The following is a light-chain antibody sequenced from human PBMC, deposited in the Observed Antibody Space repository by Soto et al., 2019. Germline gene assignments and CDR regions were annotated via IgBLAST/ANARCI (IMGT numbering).Light chain of an antibody. J-gene: IGLJ3*02. CDR2: EGT. Sequence: QSVLTQPASVSGTPGQSITISCTGTSSDVGSYNLVSWYRQHPGKAPKLMIYEGTKRPSGASNRFFASKSGNTASLTISGLQAEDEADYYCCSYAGSTTWVFGGGTKVTVL. V-gene: IGLV2-23*01. CDR3: CSYAGSTTWV. CDR1: SSDVGSYNL.